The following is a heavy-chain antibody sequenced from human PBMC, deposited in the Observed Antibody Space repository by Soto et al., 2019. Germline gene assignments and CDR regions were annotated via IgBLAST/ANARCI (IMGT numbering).Heavy chain of an antibody. J-gene: IGHJ4*02. CDR2: MNPNTGNS. CDR1: GYTFTSYD. V-gene: IGHV1-8*01. D-gene: IGHD1-1*01. CDR3: ARRAETNGWNGFGADKYYFDF. Sequence: ASVKVSCKASGYTFTSYDIYWVRQATGQGLEWMGWMNPNTGNSGYAQKFQGRVTVTSDTSINTVHMELSSLRSEDTAVYYCARRAETNGWNGFGADKYYFDFWGQGSLVTVSS.